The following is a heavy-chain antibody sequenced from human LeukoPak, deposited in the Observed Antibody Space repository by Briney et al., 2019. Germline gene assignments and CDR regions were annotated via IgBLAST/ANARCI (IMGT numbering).Heavy chain of an antibody. CDR1: GYTFNTYG. CDR3: ARDVMTFGVENVFDI. CDR2: ISAYNGNT. J-gene: IGHJ3*02. V-gene: IGHV1-18*01. Sequence: ASVKVSCKASGYTFNTYGISWVRQAPGQGLEWMGGISAYNGNTNYAQKLQGRVTMTTDTSTSTAYMELRSLRSDDTAVYYCARDVMTFGVENVFDIWGQGTMVTVSS. D-gene: IGHD3-3*01.